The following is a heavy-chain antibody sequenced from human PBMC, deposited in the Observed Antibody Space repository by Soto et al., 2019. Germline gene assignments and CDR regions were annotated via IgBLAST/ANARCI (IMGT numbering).Heavy chain of an antibody. CDR3: ARDGGGYSYGYLSYYYYGMDV. CDR2: IWYDGSNK. J-gene: IGHJ6*02. CDR1: GFTFSSYG. D-gene: IGHD5-18*01. V-gene: IGHV3-33*01. Sequence: PGGSLRLSCAASGFTFSSYGMHWVRQAPGKGLEWVAVIWYDGSNKYYADSVKGRFTISRDNSKNTLYLQMNSLRAEDTAVYYCARDGGGYSYGYLSYYYYGMDVWGQGTTVTVSS.